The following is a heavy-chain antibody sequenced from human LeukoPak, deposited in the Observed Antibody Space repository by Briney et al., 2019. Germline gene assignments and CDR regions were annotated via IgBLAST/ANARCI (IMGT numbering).Heavy chain of an antibody. Sequence: SETLSLTCTVSGGSIRSSYYYWGWIRQPPGKGLEWIGSGLYTGNTYSNPSLRSRVTISVDTSKNEFSLKMNSVTAADTAVYYCAREHRSSKYFDSWGQGALMIVSS. J-gene: IGHJ4*02. CDR2: GLYTGNT. CDR1: GGSIRSSYYY. CDR3: AREHRSSKYFDS. V-gene: IGHV4-39*02. D-gene: IGHD6-6*01.